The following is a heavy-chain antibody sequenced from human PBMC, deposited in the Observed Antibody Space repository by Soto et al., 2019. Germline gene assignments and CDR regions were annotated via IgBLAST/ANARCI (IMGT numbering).Heavy chain of an antibody. D-gene: IGHD5-12*01. CDR1: GGTFSSYT. J-gene: IGHJ4*02. Sequence: SVKVSCKASGGTFSSYTISWVRQAPGQGLEWMGRIIPILGIANYAQKFQGRVTITADKSTSTAYMELSSLRSEDTAVYYCARDSGYDYVIGYWGQGTLVTVSS. CDR3: ARDSGYDYVIGY. CDR2: IIPILGIA. V-gene: IGHV1-69*04.